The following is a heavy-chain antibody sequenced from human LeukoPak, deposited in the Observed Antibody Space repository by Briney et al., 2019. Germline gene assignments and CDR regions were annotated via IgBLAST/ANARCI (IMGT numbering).Heavy chain of an antibody. D-gene: IGHD3-9*01. CDR3: ARRNVLRYFDWLLPRLGLNWFDP. J-gene: IGHJ5*02. CDR1: GGSFSGYY. V-gene: IGHV4-34*01. CDR2: INHSGST. Sequence: SETLSLTCAVYGGSFSGYYWSWIRQPPGKGLEWIGEINHSGSTNYNPSLKSRVTISVDTSKNQFSLKLSSVTAADTAVYYCARRNVLRYFDWLLPRLGLNWFDPWGQGTLVTVSS.